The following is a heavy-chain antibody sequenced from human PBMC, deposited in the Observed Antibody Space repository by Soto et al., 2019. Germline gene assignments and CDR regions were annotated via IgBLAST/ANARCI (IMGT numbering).Heavy chain of an antibody. V-gene: IGHV4-39*05. J-gene: IGHJ4*02. Sequence: SETPALTCTVSGCAISSGGYYWCGIRQPQGKGLEWIGSIYYSGSTYYNPSLKSRVTISVDTSKNQFSLKLSSVTAADTAVYYCAGGPVYYYDSSGCRLTQMAHYYFDYWGQGTLVTVS. CDR3: AGGPVYYYDSSGCRLTQMAHYYFDY. CDR1: GCAISSGGYY. CDR2: IYYSGST. D-gene: IGHD3-22*01.